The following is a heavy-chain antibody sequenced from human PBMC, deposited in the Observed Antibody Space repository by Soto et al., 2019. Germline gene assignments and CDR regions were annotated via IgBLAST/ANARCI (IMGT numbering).Heavy chain of an antibody. CDR3: ATSPPVVVVAATAPYYFDY. V-gene: IGHV3-23*01. CDR2: ISGSGGST. J-gene: IGHJ4*02. D-gene: IGHD2-15*01. CDR1: GFTFSSYA. Sequence: EVQLLESGGGLVQPGGSLRLSCAASGFTFSSYAMSWVSQATGKGMEWVSAISGSGGSTYFADSVKGRFTISRYKSKITLYLQMYSLISEDTTVYYCATSPPVVVVAATAPYYFDYWGQGTLVTVSS.